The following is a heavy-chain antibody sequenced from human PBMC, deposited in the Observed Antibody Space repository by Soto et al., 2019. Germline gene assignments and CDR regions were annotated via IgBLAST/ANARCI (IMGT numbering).Heavy chain of an antibody. Sequence: QVQLVQAGAEVKKPWSSVKISCKASGGTFSSYAISWVRQAPGQGLEWMGGIIPIFGTANYAQKFQGRVTITADESTSTGYMELSSLRSEDTAVYYCASEPVAGRFDYWGQGNLVTVSS. CDR1: GGTFSSYA. CDR3: ASEPVAGRFDY. D-gene: IGHD6-19*01. CDR2: IIPIFGTA. J-gene: IGHJ4*02. V-gene: IGHV1-69*01.